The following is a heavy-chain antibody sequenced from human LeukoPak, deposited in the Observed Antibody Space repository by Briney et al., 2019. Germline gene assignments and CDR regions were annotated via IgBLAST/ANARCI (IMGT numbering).Heavy chain of an antibody. CDR3: ARLDGTTGFDY. Sequence: SETLSLTCAVYGGSFSGYYWSWIRQPPGKGLEWIGEINHSGSTNYNPSLKSRVTISVDTSKNQFSPKLSSVTAADTAVYYCARLDGTTGFDYWGQGTLVTVSS. J-gene: IGHJ4*02. CDR1: GGSFSGYY. V-gene: IGHV4-34*01. D-gene: IGHD1-7*01. CDR2: INHSGST.